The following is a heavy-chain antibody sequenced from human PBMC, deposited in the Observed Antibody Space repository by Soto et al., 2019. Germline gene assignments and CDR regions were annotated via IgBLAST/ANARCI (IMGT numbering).Heavy chain of an antibody. Sequence: GESLKISCKGSGYSFTSYWIGWVRQMPGKGLEWMGIIYPGDSDTRYSPSFQGQVTISADKSISTAYLQWSSLKASDTAMYYCARLGLAYYDTSGFNWFDPCGQRTLVTVSS. J-gene: IGHJ5*02. V-gene: IGHV5-51*01. CDR3: ARLGLAYYDTSGFNWFDP. CDR1: GYSFTSYW. D-gene: IGHD3-22*01. CDR2: IYPGDSDT.